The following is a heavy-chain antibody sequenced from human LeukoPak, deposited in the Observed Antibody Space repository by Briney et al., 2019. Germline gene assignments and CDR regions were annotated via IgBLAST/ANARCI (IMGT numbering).Heavy chain of an antibody. V-gene: IGHV4-61*01. CDR3: ATSVSYGSGVTNWFDP. CDR1: GGSVSSGSYY. Sequence: SETLSLTCTVSGGSVSSGSYYWSWIRQPPGKGLEWIGYIYYSGSTNYNPSLKSRVTISEDTSKNQFSLKLSSVTAADTAVYYCATSVSYGSGVTNWFDPWGQGTLVTVSS. D-gene: IGHD3-10*01. CDR2: IYYSGST. J-gene: IGHJ5*02.